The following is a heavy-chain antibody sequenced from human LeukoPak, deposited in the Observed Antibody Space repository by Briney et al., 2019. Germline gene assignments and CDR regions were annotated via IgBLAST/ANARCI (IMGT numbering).Heavy chain of an antibody. Sequence: KSGGSLRLSCAASGFTFGNAWMSWVCQAPGKGLEWVGRIKSKTDGGTTDYAAPVKGRFTISRDDSKNTLYLQMNSLKTEDTAVYYCTGVSDYYDSSGYFRDYWGQGTLVTVSS. CDR1: GFTFGNAW. CDR3: TGVSDYYDSSGYFRDY. CDR2: IKSKTDGGTT. V-gene: IGHV3-15*01. D-gene: IGHD3-22*01. J-gene: IGHJ4*02.